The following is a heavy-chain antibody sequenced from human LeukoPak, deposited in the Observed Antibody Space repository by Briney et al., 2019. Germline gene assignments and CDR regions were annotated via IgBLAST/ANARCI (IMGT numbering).Heavy chain of an antibody. J-gene: IGHJ4*02. CDR1: GFTFSSYA. CDR2: ISGSGGRT. Sequence: GGSLRLSCAASGFTFSSYAMSWVRQAPGKGLEWVSVISGSGGRTYYADSVKGRFTISRDNSKNTLYLQMNSLRAEDTAVYYCAKVMMVYAIFPFDYWGQGTLVTVSS. D-gene: IGHD2-8*01. V-gene: IGHV3-23*01. CDR3: AKVMMVYAIFPFDY.